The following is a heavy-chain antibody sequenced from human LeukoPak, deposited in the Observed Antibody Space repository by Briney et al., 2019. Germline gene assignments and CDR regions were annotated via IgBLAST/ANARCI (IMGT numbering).Heavy chain of an antibody. Sequence: GGSLRLSCAASGFTFSSYAMSWVRQAPGKGLEWVSAISGSGGSTYYAASVKGRFTISRDNSKNTLYLQMNSLRAEDTAVYYCAKTQQQLVSYYMDVWGKGTTVTVSS. J-gene: IGHJ6*03. CDR3: AKTQQQLVSYYMDV. V-gene: IGHV3-23*01. CDR1: GFTFSSYA. D-gene: IGHD6-13*01. CDR2: ISGSGGST.